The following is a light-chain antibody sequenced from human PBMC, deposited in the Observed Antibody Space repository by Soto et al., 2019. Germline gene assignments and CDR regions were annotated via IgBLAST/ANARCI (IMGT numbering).Light chain of an antibody. V-gene: IGKV3-11*01. CDR1: QNVGTS. CDR2: DAS. Sequence: EIVLTQSPATLSLSPGERATLSCRTSQNVGTSVAWYQQKPGQAPRLLISDASDRVSGIPPRFSGSGYETDFTLTISSLEPDDFAVYFCHQRSSWPRYTFGQGTRLEMK. CDR3: HQRSSWPRYT. J-gene: IGKJ2*01.